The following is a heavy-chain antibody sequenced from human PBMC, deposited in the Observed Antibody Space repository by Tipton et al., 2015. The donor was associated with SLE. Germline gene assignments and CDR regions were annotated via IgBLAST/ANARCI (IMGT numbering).Heavy chain of an antibody. Sequence: TLSLTCTVSGGSISSSSYYWGWIRQPPGKGLAWIGFIYHSGNTFYNPSLESRLTMSVDTSKNQFSLMLTSVTAADTAVYYCARGNSGFDYWGQGNLVTVSS. J-gene: IGHJ4*02. CDR3: ARGNSGFDY. CDR2: IYHSGNT. CDR1: GGSISSSSYY. D-gene: IGHD1-1*01. V-gene: IGHV4-30-4*08.